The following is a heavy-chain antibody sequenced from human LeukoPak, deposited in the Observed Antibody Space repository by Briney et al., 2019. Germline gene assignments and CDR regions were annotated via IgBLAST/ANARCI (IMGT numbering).Heavy chain of an antibody. CDR3: ARHGYSYGYEFVY. V-gene: IGHV4-34*01. D-gene: IGHD5-18*01. CDR1: GGSFSGYY. J-gene: IGHJ4*02. Sequence: KPSETLSLTCAVYGGSFSGYYWSWIRQPPGKGLEWIGEINHSGSTNYNPSLKSRVTISVDTSKNQFSLKLSSVTAADTAVYYCARHGYSYGYEFVYWGQGTLVTVSS. CDR2: INHSGST.